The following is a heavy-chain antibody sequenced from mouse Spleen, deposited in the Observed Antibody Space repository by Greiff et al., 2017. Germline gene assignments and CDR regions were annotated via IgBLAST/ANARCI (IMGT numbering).Heavy chain of an antibody. CDR2: INPSSGYT. CDR3: ARSLDSSGYCFDY. J-gene: IGHJ2*01. Sequence: QVQLKESGAELAKPGASVKLSCKASGYTFTSYWMHWVKQRPGQGLEWIGYINPSSGYTKYNQKFKDKATLTADKSSSTAYMQLSSLTYEDSAVYYCARSLDSSGYCFDYWGQGTTLTVSS. V-gene: IGHV1-7*01. D-gene: IGHD3-2*01. CDR1: GYTFTSYW.